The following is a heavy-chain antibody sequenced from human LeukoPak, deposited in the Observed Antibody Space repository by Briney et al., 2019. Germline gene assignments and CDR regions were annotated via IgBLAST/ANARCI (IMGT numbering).Heavy chain of an antibody. CDR3: ARSLSPGQRNAFNI. J-gene: IGHJ3*02. CDR1: GFAFKDYA. V-gene: IGHV3-9*03. Sequence: PGRSLRLSCTASGFAFKDYAMYWVRHAPGKGLEWVSGISWHSESIAYAESVEGRFTISRDNAKYSLYLQMNGLRTEDMAVYYCARSLSPGQRNAFNIWGQGTMVTVAS. CDR2: ISWHSESI. D-gene: IGHD6-25*01.